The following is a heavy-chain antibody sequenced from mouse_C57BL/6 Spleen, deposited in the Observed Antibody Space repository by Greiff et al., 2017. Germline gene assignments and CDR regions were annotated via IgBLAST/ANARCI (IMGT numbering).Heavy chain of an antibody. Sequence: QVQLQQSGAELARPGASVKLSCKASGYTFTSYGISWVKQRTGQGLEWIGEIYPRSGNTYYNEKFKGKATLTAENSSSTAYMELRSLTYEDSAVYFCWVFYDSSWNFDYWGQGTTLTVSS. D-gene: IGHD1-1*01. J-gene: IGHJ2*01. CDR2: IYPRSGNT. CDR3: WVFYDSSWNFDY. CDR1: GYTFTSYG. V-gene: IGHV1-81*01.